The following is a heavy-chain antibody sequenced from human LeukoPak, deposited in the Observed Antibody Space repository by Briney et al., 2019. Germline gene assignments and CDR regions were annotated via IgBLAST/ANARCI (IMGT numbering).Heavy chain of an antibody. Sequence: SETLSLTCTVSGGSISSSSYYWGWIRQPPGKWLEWIGSIYYSGSTYHNPSLKSRVTISVDTSKNQFSLKLSSVTAADTAVYYCARHRRYYDYVWGSYRFDWFDPWGQGTLVTVSS. CDR3: ARHRRYYDYVWGSYRFDWFDP. CDR1: GGSISSSSYY. V-gene: IGHV4-39*01. D-gene: IGHD3-16*02. CDR2: IYYSGST. J-gene: IGHJ5*02.